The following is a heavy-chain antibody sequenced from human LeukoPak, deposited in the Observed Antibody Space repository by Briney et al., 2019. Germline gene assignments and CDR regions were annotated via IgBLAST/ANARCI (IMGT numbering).Heavy chain of an antibody. CDR3: ARELEAGDTAMAKDY. Sequence: SVKVSCKASGGTFSSYAISWVRQAPGQGLEWMGGIIPIFGTANYAQKFQGRVTITADESTSTAYMELSSLRSEDTAVYYCARELEAGDTAMAKDYWGQGTLVTVSS. CDR2: IIPIFGTA. J-gene: IGHJ4*02. V-gene: IGHV1-69*01. D-gene: IGHD5-18*01. CDR1: GGTFSSYA.